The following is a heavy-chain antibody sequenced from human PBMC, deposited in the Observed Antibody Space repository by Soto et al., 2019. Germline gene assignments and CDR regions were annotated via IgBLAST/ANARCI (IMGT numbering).Heavy chain of an antibody. D-gene: IGHD2-2*03. V-gene: IGHV3-9*01. J-gene: IGHJ6*02. CDR1: GFTFDDYV. Sequence: EVQLVESGGGLVQPGRSLRLSCAASGFTFDDYVVHWVRQVPGKGLEWVSGIDWNSGAIGYADSVKGRFIIARDSAKNSLFLQMNSLRAEDTALYYCAKDIGYCRSTRCDYGMGVWGQGTTVTV. CDR3: AKDIGYCRSTRCDYGMGV. CDR2: IDWNSGAI.